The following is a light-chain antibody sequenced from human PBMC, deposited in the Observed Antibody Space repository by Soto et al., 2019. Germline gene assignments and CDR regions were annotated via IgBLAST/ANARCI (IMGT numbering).Light chain of an antibody. CDR2: GSS. Sequence: EVVLTQSPGTLSLSPGERATLSCRASQSVTNNYLAWYQQRPGQAHRLLIFGSSDRATGIPDRFSGSGSGTDFTLTISRLEPEDFAVYYCHQYGSSPPYTFGQGTKLEIK. CDR1: QSVTNNY. V-gene: IGKV3-20*01. J-gene: IGKJ2*01. CDR3: HQYGSSPPYT.